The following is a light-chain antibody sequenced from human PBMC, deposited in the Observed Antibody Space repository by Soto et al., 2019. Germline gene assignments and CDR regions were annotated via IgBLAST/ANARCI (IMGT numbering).Light chain of an antibody. V-gene: IGKV1-5*03. CDR2: KAT. CDR3: QQYNNYFT. J-gene: IGKJ1*01. Sequence: IQLTQSPSTLSASVVDRVTITCRASQSVQTWLAWFQQKPGKAPKLLIYKATTLETGVPSRFSGSGSETEFTLTISSLQPDDLGTYYCQQYNNYFTFGQGTKVDIK. CDR1: QSVQTW.